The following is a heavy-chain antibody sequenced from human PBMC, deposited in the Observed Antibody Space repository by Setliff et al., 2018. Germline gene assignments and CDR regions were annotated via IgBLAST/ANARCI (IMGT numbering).Heavy chain of an antibody. J-gene: IGHJ6*03. Sequence: SETLSLTCAVSGDSISSRTHYWSWIRQPAGKGLEWIGQVYTSWSTNYNPSLKSRVTISLDTSKNQFSLNLSSLTAADTAVYYCARVSGFQYMDVWGKGTTVTVSS. CDR3: ARVSGFQYMDV. V-gene: IGHV4-61*09. D-gene: IGHD3-3*01. CDR2: VYTSWST. CDR1: GDSISSRTHY.